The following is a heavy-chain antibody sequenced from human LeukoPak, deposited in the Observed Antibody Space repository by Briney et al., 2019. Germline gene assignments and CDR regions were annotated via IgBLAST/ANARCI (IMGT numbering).Heavy chain of an antibody. CDR1: GGSISSYY. D-gene: IGHD6-13*01. CDR3: AKATEARPVIAAAGVGY. Sequence: SETLSLTCTVSGGSISSYYWSWIRQPPGKGLEWIGYIYYSGSTNYNPSLKSRVTISVDTSKNQFSLKLSSVTAEDTAVYYCAKATEARPVIAAAGVGYWGQGTLVTVSS. V-gene: IGHV4-59*01. J-gene: IGHJ4*02. CDR2: IYYSGST.